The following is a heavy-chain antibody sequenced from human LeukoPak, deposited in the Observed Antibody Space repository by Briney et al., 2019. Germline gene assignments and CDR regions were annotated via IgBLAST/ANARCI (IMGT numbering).Heavy chain of an antibody. J-gene: IGHJ4*02. V-gene: IGHV3-23*01. CDR2: ISGSGGSA. CDR1: GFTFSSYA. CDR3: AKDPPFRPRIAARQD. Sequence: PGGSLRLSCAASGFTFSSYAMSWVRQAPGKGLEWVSAISGSGGSAYYADSVKGRFTISRDNSKNTLYLQMNSLRAEDTAVYYCAKDPPFRPRIAARQDWGQGTLVTVSS. D-gene: IGHD6-6*01.